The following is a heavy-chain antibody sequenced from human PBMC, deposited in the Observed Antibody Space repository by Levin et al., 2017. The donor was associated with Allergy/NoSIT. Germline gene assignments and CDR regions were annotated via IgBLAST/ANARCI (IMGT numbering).Heavy chain of an antibody. CDR3: AREGEGSSADEIDY. V-gene: IGHV3-21*01. Sequence: SGGSLRLSCAASGFTFSTYSMNWVRQAPEKGLEWVSSIDSSSDYIYYADSLKGRFTISRDNAKNSLFLQMNSLRAEDTAVYYCAREGEGSSADEIDYWGQGTLVTVSS. J-gene: IGHJ4*02. CDR1: GFTFSTYS. D-gene: IGHD6-19*01. CDR2: IDSSSDYI.